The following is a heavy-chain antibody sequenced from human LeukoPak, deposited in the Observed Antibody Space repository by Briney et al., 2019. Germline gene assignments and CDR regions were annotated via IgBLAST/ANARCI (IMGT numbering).Heavy chain of an antibody. CDR3: ARDLDYYGSKWFDP. V-gene: IGHV1-69*13. CDR2: IIPIFGTA. J-gene: IGHJ5*02. CDR1: GGTFSSYA. Sequence: SVKVSCKASGGTFSSYAISWVRQAPGQGLEWMGGIIPIFGTANYAQKFQGRVTITADESTSTAYMELSSLRSEDTAVYYCARDLDYYGSKWFDPWGQGTLVTASS. D-gene: IGHD3-10*01.